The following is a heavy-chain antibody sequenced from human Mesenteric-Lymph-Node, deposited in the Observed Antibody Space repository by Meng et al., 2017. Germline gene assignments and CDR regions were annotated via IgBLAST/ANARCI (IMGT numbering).Heavy chain of an antibody. V-gene: IGHV3-7*01. CDR3: ARAYYYDSSGYQGDY. J-gene: IGHJ4*02. CDR1: GFTFSRYW. Sequence: GESLKISCAASGFTFSRYWMSWVRQAPGKGLEWVANIKEDGSEKYYVDSVEGRFTISRDNAKNSLYLQINSLRVEDTAVYYCARAYYYDSSGYQGDYWGQGTLVTVSS. CDR2: IKEDGSEK. D-gene: IGHD3-22*01.